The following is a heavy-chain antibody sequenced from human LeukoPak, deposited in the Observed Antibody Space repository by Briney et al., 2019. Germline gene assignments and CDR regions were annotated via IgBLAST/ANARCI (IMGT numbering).Heavy chain of an antibody. J-gene: IGHJ4*02. Sequence: VGSLRLSCAASEFTFSDYYMSWIRQAPGKGLEWVSYISSSGSTIYYAASVKGRFTISRDNSKNTLYMQMNSLRAEDTAVYYCAKGGITMIVVVKGPYYFDYWGQGTLVTVSS. CDR2: ISSSGSTI. CDR1: EFTFSDYY. CDR3: AKGGITMIVVVKGPYYFDY. D-gene: IGHD3-22*01. V-gene: IGHV3-11*01.